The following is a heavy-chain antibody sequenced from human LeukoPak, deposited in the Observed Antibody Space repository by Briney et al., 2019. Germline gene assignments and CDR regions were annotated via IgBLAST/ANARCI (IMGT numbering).Heavy chain of an antibody. D-gene: IGHD3-22*01. CDR1: GFTFSSYA. CDR2: ISGSGGRT. CDR3: VKDRSSGYYSDY. Sequence: PGGSLRLSCAASGFTFSSYAMSWVRQAPGKGLEWVSGISGSGGRTYYADAVKGRFTISRDESKNTLYMEMNSLRAEDTAGYYCVKDRSSGYYSDYWGQGTLVTVSS. V-gene: IGHV3-23*01. J-gene: IGHJ4*02.